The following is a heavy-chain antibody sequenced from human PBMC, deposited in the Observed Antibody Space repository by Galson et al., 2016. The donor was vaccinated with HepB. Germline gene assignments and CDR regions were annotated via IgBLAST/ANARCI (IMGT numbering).Heavy chain of an antibody. V-gene: IGHV4-59*01. J-gene: IGHJ4*02. Sequence: QVQLQESGPGLVKPSETLSLTCTVSGGSISNYYWSWIRQPPGKGLEWIAYIYYSGSTNQNPSLKSRVAISVDTSKNQFSLQLRSVTAADTAVYYCARDRGSAAGFDYWGQGTLVTVSS. CDR3: ARDRGSAAGFDY. CDR1: GGSISNYY. D-gene: IGHD6-13*01. CDR2: IYYSGST.